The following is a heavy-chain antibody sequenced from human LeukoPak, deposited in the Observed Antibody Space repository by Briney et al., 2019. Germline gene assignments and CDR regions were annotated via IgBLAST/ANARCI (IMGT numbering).Heavy chain of an antibody. CDR3: ARDPRGSYRAGMDV. V-gene: IGHV1-18*01. Sequence: ASVKVSCKASGYTFTSYGISWVRQAPGQGLEWMGWISAYNGNTNYAQKLQGRVTMTTDTSTSTAYMELRSLRSDDTAVYYCARDPRGSYRAGMDVWGKETTVTVSS. J-gene: IGHJ6*03. CDR1: GYTFTSYG. D-gene: IGHD1-26*01. CDR2: ISAYNGNT.